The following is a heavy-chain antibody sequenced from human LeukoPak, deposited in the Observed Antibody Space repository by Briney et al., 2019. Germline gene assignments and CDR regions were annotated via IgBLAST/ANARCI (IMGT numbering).Heavy chain of an antibody. V-gene: IGHV4-4*07. Sequence: SETLSLTCTVSGGSISSYYWSWLRPPAGKGLEWIGRIYTSGSTNYNPSLKSRVTMSVDTSKNQFSLKLSSVTAADTAVYYCARERPTVLRYFDWSNHDAFDIWGQGTMVTVSS. D-gene: IGHD3-9*01. J-gene: IGHJ3*02. CDR2: IYTSGST. CDR1: GGSISSYY. CDR3: ARERPTVLRYFDWSNHDAFDI.